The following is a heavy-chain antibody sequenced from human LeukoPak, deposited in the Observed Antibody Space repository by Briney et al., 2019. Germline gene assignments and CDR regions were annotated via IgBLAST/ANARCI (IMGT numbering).Heavy chain of an antibody. CDR1: GFTLSNYD. D-gene: IGHD6-19*01. J-gene: IGHJ4*02. V-gene: IGHV3-33*01. CDR2: IWFDGSNK. CDR3: ASSAGALIDC. Sequence: GGSLRLSCAASGFTLSNYDMHWVRQAPGKGLEWVAVIWFDGSNKFYADSVKGRFTISRDNSKNTLYLQMNSLRAEDTAVYYCASSAGALIDCWGQGTLVIVSS.